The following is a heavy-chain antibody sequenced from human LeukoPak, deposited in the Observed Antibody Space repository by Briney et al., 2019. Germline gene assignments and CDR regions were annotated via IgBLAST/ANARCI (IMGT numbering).Heavy chain of an antibody. CDR1: GFTVSGNY. CDR3: ARDGRYFDWLFAFDY. V-gene: IGHV3-66*01. J-gene: IGHJ4*02. CDR2: IYSGGST. D-gene: IGHD3-9*01. Sequence: GGSLRLSCAASGFTVSGNYMSWVRHAPGKGLELVSVIYSGGSTYYADSVKGRFTISRDNSKNTLYLQMNSLRAEDTAVYYCARDGRYFDWLFAFDYWGQGALVTVSS.